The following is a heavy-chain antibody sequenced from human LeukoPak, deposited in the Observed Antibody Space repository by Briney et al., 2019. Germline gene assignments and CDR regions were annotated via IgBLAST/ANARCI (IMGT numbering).Heavy chain of an antibody. Sequence: GGSLRLSCAASGFTFSSYSMNWVRQAPGKGLEWVSYISSSSSTIYYADSVKGRFTISRDNAKNSLYLQMNSLRAEDTAVYYCARIVVVVAATRAFDIWGQGTMVTVSS. CDR2: ISSSSSTI. D-gene: IGHD2-15*01. J-gene: IGHJ3*02. CDR3: ARIVVVVAATRAFDI. V-gene: IGHV3-48*01. CDR1: GFTFSSYS.